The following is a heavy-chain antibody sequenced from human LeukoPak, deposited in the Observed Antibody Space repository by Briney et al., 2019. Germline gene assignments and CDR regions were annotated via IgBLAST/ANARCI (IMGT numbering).Heavy chain of an antibody. Sequence: SETLSLTCAVSGYSISSGYYWGWIRQPPGKGLEWIGSIYDSGSTYYNPSLKSRVTISVDTSKNQFSLKLSSVTAADTAVYYCARARATELGTFPSLDYWGQGTLVTVSS. CDR2: IYDSGST. CDR3: ARARATELGTFPSLDY. D-gene: IGHD7-27*01. CDR1: GYSISSGYY. V-gene: IGHV4-38-2*01. J-gene: IGHJ4*02.